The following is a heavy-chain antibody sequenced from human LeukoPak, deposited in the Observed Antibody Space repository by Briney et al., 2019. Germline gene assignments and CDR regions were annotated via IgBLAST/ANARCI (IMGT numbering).Heavy chain of an antibody. CDR1: GGSFSGYY. CDR3: ARGIFGVAKNKEDGDY. Sequence: SETLSLTCAVYGGSFSGYYWSWIRQPPGKGLEWIGYIYYSGSTYYNPSLKSRVTISVDTSKNQFSLKLSSVTAADTAVYYCARGIFGVAKNKEDGDYWGQGTLVTVSS. CDR2: IYYSGST. D-gene: IGHD3-3*01. V-gene: IGHV4-30-4*01. J-gene: IGHJ4*02.